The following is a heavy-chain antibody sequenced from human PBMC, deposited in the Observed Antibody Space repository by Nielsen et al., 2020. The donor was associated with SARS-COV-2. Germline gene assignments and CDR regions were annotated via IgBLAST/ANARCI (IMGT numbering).Heavy chain of an antibody. J-gene: IGHJ4*02. CDR3: ATLYSGSYWYYFDY. V-gene: IGHV4-30-4*01. Sequence: SETLSLTCTVSGGSINSGDYYWNWVRQPPGKGLEWIGYIYYSGTTYYNPSHESRATISVATSKSQFSLKLRSVTAADTAVYYCATLYSGSYWYYFDYWGQGTLVTVSS. CDR1: GGSINSGDYY. D-gene: IGHD1-26*01. CDR2: IYYSGTT.